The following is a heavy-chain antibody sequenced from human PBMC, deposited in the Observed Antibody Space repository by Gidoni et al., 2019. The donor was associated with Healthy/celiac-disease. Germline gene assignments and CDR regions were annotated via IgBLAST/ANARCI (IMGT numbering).Heavy chain of an antibody. V-gene: IGHV1-18*01. Sequence: QVQLVQSGAEVKKPGASVNVSCKASGSTFTSYGISWVRQAPGQGLELMGGISDYTGNTNYAQRRQGRVTMTTDTSTSTAYMELRSLRSDDTAGYYCARGSAYRGYDFDYWGQGTLVTVSS. CDR2: ISDYTGNT. CDR3: ARGSAYRGYDFDY. D-gene: IGHD5-12*01. CDR1: GSTFTSYG. J-gene: IGHJ4*02.